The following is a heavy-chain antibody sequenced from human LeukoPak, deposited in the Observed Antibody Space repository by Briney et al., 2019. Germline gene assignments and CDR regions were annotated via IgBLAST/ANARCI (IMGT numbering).Heavy chain of an antibody. D-gene: IGHD2-15*01. J-gene: IGHJ4*02. Sequence: GGSLRLSCATSGFSFSSYAMSWVRQAPGKGLEWVSAMSSSDDGRYYAASVRGRFTISRDTSRSTLYLQMNSLIAEDAAVYYCAKAPVTSCRGAFCYPFDYWGQGTLVTVSS. V-gene: IGHV3-23*01. CDR3: AKAPVTSCRGAFCYPFDY. CDR1: GFSFSSYA. CDR2: MSSSDDGR.